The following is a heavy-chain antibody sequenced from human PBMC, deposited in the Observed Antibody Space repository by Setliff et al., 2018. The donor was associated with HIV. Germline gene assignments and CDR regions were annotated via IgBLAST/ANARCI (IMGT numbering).Heavy chain of an antibody. D-gene: IGHD6-19*01. Sequence: ASVKVSCKASGYTFTSYPMHWVRQAPGQGLEWMGVINTSGGSAGCAEKFRGRVTMTRDTSTNTVYMDLRNLRSEDTAVYYCARNQGDASGWYAGDYWGHGTLVTSPQ. V-gene: IGHV1-46*01. J-gene: IGHJ4*01. CDR2: INTSGGSA. CDR1: GYTFTSYP. CDR3: ARNQGDASGWYAGDY.